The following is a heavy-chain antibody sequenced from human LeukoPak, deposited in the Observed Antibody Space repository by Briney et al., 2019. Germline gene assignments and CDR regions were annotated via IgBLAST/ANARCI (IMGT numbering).Heavy chain of an antibody. J-gene: IGHJ4*02. CDR3: AKQESWSNFDS. Sequence: GSLRLSCAASGFTFSSYAMSWVRQAPGKGLEWVSAISGSGGSTFSADSVKGRFTISRDNSKNTLYLQMNCLRAEDTAVYYCAKQESWSNFDSWGQGTLVTVSS. CDR2: ISGSGGST. CDR1: GFTFSSYA. V-gene: IGHV3-23*01. D-gene: IGHD2-15*01.